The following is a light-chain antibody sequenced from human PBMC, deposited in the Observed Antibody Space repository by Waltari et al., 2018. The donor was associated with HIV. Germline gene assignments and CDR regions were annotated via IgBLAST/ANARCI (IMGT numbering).Light chain of an antibody. CDR2: SAD. V-gene: IGLV7-43*01. J-gene: IGLJ2*01. Sequence: QTVLTQEPSLPVSPGGTATLTCASNTGPVPSLLYTAWFQVSPDHPPTPLIYSADKKHSWTPARFSGSLLGERAALTLSGALAEDEAEYFCLLFFGGPRPKWIFGGGTKLTVL. CDR3: LLFFGGPRPKWI. CDR1: TGPVPSLLY.